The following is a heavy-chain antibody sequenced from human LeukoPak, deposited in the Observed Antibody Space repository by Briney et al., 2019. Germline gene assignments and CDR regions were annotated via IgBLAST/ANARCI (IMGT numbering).Heavy chain of an antibody. CDR2: TNQEGSEK. J-gene: IGHJ4*02. D-gene: IGHD5-12*01. CDR3: ARDPKWLDY. Sequence: GGSLRLSCAASRFTFSTYWMSWVRQVPGKGLEWVANTNQEGSEKYYVDSVKGRFTISKDNAKNSLYLQMNSLRAEDTAVYYCARDPKWLDYWGQGTLVTVSS. V-gene: IGHV3-7*01. CDR1: RFTFSTYW.